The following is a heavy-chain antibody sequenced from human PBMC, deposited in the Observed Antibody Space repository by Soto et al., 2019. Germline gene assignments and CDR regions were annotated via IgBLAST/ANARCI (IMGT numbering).Heavy chain of an antibody. D-gene: IGHD6-19*01. CDR1: GFTFSSYG. Sequence: PGGSLRLSCAASGFTFSSYGMHWVRQAPGKGLEWVAVISYDRSNKYYADSVKGRFTISRDNSKNTLYLQMNSLRAEDMAVYYCAKDQWEVVAARYSSGWYFRWDYWGQGTLVTVSS. CDR2: ISYDRSNK. J-gene: IGHJ4*02. CDR3: AKDQWEVVAARYSSGWYFRWDY. V-gene: IGHV3-30*18.